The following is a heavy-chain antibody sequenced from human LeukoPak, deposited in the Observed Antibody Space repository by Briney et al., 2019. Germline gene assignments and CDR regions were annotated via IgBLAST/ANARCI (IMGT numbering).Heavy chain of an antibody. J-gene: IGHJ6*03. CDR3: ARDRHASYGYRRGHYYMDV. D-gene: IGHD5-18*01. CDR2: IYSGGST. Sequence: GGSLRLSCAASGFTVSSNYMSWVRQAPAKGLEGVSVIYSGGSTYYADSVKGRFTISRDNCKNTLYLQMNSLRAVDTDVYYCARDRHASYGYRRGHYYMDVWGKGNTVTVSS. V-gene: IGHV3-66*02. CDR1: GFTVSSNY.